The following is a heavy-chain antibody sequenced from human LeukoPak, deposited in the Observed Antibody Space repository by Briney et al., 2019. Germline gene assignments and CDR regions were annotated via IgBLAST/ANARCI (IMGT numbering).Heavy chain of an antibody. J-gene: IGHJ4*02. D-gene: IGHD1-26*01. CDR3: AKGGKWDVTPFDY. Sequence: GGSLRLSCAASGFTFTSYSMNWVRQAPGKGLEWVSTISGGGGSTYYADSVKGQFTISRDNSKNTLYLQVNSLRAEDTVVYYCAKGGKWDVTPFDYWGQGTLVTVSS. CDR1: GFTFTSYS. CDR2: ISGGGGST. V-gene: IGHV3-23*01.